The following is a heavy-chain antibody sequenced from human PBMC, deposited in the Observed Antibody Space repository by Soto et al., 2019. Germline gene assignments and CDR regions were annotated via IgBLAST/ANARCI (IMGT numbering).Heavy chain of an antibody. CDR2: ISAYNGNT. Sequence: QVQLVQSGAEVKKPGASVKVSCKASGYTFTSYGISWVRQAPGQGLEWMGWISAYNGNTNYAQKHQGRGTMTTDSSTSTAYMELRILISDDTAVYYCASISGFHYYFDYWGQGTLVTVSS. J-gene: IGHJ4*02. CDR1: GYTFTSYG. CDR3: ASISGFHYYFDY. V-gene: IGHV1-18*01. D-gene: IGHD1-26*01.